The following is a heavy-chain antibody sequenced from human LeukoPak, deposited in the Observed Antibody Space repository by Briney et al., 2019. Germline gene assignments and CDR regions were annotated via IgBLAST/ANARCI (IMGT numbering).Heavy chain of an antibody. CDR1: GGSISSSSYY. Sequence: SETLSLTCTVSGGSISSSSYYWGWIRQPPGKGLEWIGSIYYSGSTYYNPSLKSRVTISVDTSKNQFSLKLSSVTAADTAVYYCARNNRWSGSPPYAFDIWGQGTMVTVSS. CDR3: ARNNRWSGSPPYAFDI. V-gene: IGHV4-39*07. CDR2: IYYSGST. D-gene: IGHD1-26*01. J-gene: IGHJ3*02.